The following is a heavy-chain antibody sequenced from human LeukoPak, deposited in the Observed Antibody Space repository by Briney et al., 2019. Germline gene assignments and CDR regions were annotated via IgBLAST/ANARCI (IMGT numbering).Heavy chain of an antibody. D-gene: IGHD3-22*01. J-gene: IGHJ3*02. CDR2: ISYDGDNK. V-gene: IGHV3-30*03. Sequence: PGGSLRLSCAASGFTFSSLGMHWVRQAPGKGLEWVAFISYDGDNKYYQDSVKGRFTISRDNSENTLSLQMNSLRAEDTAVYYCARDSHKFDSSGYYPDAFDIWGQGTMVTVSS. CDR3: ARDSHKFDSSGYYPDAFDI. CDR1: GFTFSSLG.